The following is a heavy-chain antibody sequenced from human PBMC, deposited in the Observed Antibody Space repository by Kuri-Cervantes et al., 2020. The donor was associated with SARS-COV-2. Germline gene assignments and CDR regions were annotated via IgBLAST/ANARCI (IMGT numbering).Heavy chain of an antibody. CDR1: GFTFRSYW. CDR2: IKPDGSEK. Sequence: GGSLRLSCAASGFTFRSYWMSWVRQAPGKGLEWVANIKPDGSEKNYVDSVKGGFTISRDNAKNSLYLQMNSLRAEDTAVYYCARGGGWQPLDYWGQGTLVTVSS. J-gene: IGHJ4*02. CDR3: ARGGGWQPLDY. V-gene: IGHV3-7*03. D-gene: IGHD2-15*01.